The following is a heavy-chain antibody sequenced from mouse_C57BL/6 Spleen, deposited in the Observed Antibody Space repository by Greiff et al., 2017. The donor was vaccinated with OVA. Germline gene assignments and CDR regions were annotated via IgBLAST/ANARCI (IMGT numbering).Heavy chain of an antibody. Sequence: EVMLVESGGGLVKPGGSLKLSCAASGFTFSSYTMSWVRQTPEKRLEWVATISGGGGNTYYPDSVKGRFTISRDHAKNTLYLQMSRLRSEDTALYYCARRDWDWFAYWGQGTLVTVSA. CDR3: ARRDWDWFAY. D-gene: IGHD4-1*01. J-gene: IGHJ3*01. V-gene: IGHV5-9*01. CDR2: ISGGGGNT. CDR1: GFTFSSYT.